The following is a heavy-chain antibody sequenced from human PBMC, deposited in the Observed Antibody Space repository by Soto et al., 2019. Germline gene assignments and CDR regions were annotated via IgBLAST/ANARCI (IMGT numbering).Heavy chain of an antibody. V-gene: IGHV4-31*03. CDR3: ATTIGHRPTNFDY. Sequence: PSETLSLTCTVSGGSISSGGYYWSWIRQHPGKGLEWIGYIYYSGSTYYNPSLESRVTISVDTSKNQFSLKLSSVTAADTAVYYCATTIGHRPTNFDYWGQGTLVTVSS. D-gene: IGHD1-1*01. CDR1: GGSISSGGYY. J-gene: IGHJ4*02. CDR2: IYYSGST.